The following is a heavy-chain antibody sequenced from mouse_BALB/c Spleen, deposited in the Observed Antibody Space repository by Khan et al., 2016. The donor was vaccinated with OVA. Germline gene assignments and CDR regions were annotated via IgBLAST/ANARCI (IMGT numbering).Heavy chain of an antibody. V-gene: IGHV2-6-7*01. Sequence: QVQLKQSGPGPVAPSQSLSITCTVSGFSLTGYGVNWVRQPPGKGLEWLGMIWGDGSTDYNSALKSRLSISKDNSKSQVFLKMNRLQTDDTARYYCARAYYANYREAMDYWGQGTSVTVSS. D-gene: IGHD2-10*01. J-gene: IGHJ4*01. CDR3: ARAYYANYREAMDY. CDR1: GFSLTGYG. CDR2: IWGDGST.